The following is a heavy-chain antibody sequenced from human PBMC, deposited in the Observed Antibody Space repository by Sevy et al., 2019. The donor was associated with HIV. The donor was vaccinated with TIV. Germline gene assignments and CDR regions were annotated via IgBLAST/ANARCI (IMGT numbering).Heavy chain of an antibody. V-gene: IGHV3-74*01. J-gene: IGHJ6*02. D-gene: IGHD6-19*01. CDR2: SNSDGSST. CDR3: ERRVAGIYYYYGMDV. Sequence: GGSLRLSCAASGFTFSSYWMHWVRQAPGKGLVWVSRSNSDGSSTGYVNSVKGRFTMFRDNAKNTLYLQMNSLRAEDTAVYSFERRVAGIYYYYGMDVWGQGTLVTVSS. CDR1: GFTFSSYW.